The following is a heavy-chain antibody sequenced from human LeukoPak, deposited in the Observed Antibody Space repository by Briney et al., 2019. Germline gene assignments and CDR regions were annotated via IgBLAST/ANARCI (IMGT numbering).Heavy chain of an antibody. CDR2: MSYDGSNK. Sequence: PGGSLRLSCAASGFTFSSYGMHWVRQAPGKGLEWVAVMSYDGSNKYYADSVKGRFTISRDNSKNTLYLQMNSLRAEDTAVYYCAKEDSGSYDALDYWGQGTLVTVSS. J-gene: IGHJ4*02. CDR3: AKEDSGSYDALDY. V-gene: IGHV3-30*18. D-gene: IGHD1-26*01. CDR1: GFTFSSYG.